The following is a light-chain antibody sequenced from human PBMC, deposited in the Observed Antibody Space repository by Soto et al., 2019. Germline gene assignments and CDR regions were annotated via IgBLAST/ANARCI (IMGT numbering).Light chain of an antibody. CDR1: HIINNNY. CDR3: QQYGSSIT. J-gene: IGKJ5*01. Sequence: EIVLTQSPGTLSLSPGEGATLSCRASHIINNNYLAWYQQKPGQAPRLLTYGASSRATGIPDRFSGGGSGTDFTLTVTRLEPEDLEVYYWQQYGSSITFGQGTRLEIK. CDR2: GAS. V-gene: IGKV3-20*01.